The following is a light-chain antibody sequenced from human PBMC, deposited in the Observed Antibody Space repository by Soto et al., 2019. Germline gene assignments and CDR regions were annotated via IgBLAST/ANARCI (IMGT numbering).Light chain of an antibody. CDR1: QSVSRSY. CDR3: QQYGSSPLT. J-gene: IGKJ4*01. V-gene: IGKV3-20*01. CDR2: VAS. Sequence: EIVLTQSPGTLSLSPGERATLSCRASQSVSRSYLAWYQQKPGQAPRLLIYVASNRATGIPDRFSGSGSGTDFTLTISRLEPEDFEVYYCQQYGSSPLTFGGGTKVDIK.